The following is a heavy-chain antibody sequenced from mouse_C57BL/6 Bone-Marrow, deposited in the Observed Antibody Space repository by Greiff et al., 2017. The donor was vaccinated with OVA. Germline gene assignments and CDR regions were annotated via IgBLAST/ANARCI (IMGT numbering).Heavy chain of an antibody. D-gene: IGHD2-5*01. CDR1: GYTFTNYW. J-gene: IGHJ1*03. CDR2: IYPGGGYT. CDR3: ARHYSNWYFDV. V-gene: IGHV1-63*01. Sequence: QVQLKESGAELVRPGTSVKMSCKASGYTFTNYWIGWAKQRPGHGLEWIGDIYPGGGYTNYNEKFKGKATLTADKSSSTAYMQFSSLTSEDSAIYYCARHYSNWYFDVWGTGTTVTVSS.